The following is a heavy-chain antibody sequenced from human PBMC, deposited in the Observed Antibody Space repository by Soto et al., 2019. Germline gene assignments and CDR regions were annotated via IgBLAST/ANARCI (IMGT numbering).Heavy chain of an antibody. J-gene: IGHJ5*02. V-gene: IGHV1-46*01. D-gene: IGHD3-22*01. CDR2: IKASDGST. CDR1: GYTFTTYY. CDR3: ARDRGPSSGYYPYWFDP. Sequence: ASVKVSCKASGYTFTTYYVHWVRQAPGQGLEWMGKIKASDGSTIYAQKYKGRVTMTRDTSTTTVYMELSSLRSEDTVVYFCARDRGPSSGYYPYWFDPWGQGTLVTVSS.